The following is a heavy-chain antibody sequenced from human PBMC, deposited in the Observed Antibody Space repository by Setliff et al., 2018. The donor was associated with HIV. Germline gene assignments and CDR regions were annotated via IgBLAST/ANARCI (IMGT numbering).Heavy chain of an antibody. CDR2: IYTTGST. J-gene: IGHJ2*01. D-gene: IGHD3-22*01. V-gene: IGHV4-61*02. Sequence: PSETLSLTCTVSGGSTSSGSYYWSWIRQPAGKGLEWIGRIYTTGSTNYNPSLKSRVTISVDTSKNQFPLKLTSVTAADTAVYYCARGSGYPWYFDLWGRGTLVTVSS. CDR3: ARGSGYPWYFDL. CDR1: GGSTSSGSYY.